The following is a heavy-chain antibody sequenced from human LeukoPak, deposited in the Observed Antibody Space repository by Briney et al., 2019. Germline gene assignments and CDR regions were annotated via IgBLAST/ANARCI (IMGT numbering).Heavy chain of an antibody. CDR3: AKELSVYDYVWGSAFDD. D-gene: IGHD3-16*01. J-gene: IGHJ4*02. Sequence: PGGSLRCSGAASGFTFSDYGMSWVGPAQGQGRRGCSAISGGVGSTYYADSGKGRFTISRDNSKNTLYLQMNSLKPEDTAVYYCAKELSVYDYVWGSAFDDWGQGTLVTVSS. CDR1: GFTFSDYG. V-gene: IGHV3-23*01. CDR2: ISGGVGST.